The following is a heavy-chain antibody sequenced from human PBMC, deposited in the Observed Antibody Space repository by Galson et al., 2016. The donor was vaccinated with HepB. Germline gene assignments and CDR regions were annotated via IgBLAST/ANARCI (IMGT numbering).Heavy chain of an antibody. J-gene: IGHJ4*02. CDR3: ARGVTGTPYFDF. V-gene: IGHV4-59*01. Sequence: SESLSPTCTISGGSISSYFWSWIRQTPGKGLEWIGCIYKRGSTNYSTSLNSRVTLPVDTSKNQFSLKLGSVTAAVTAVSYGARGVTGTPYFDFWGQGALVTVSS. CDR1: GGSISSYF. D-gene: IGHD2-21*02. CDR2: IYKRGST.